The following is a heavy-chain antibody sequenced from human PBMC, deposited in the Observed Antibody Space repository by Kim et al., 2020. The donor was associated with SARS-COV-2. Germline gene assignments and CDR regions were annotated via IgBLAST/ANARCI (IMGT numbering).Heavy chain of an antibody. Sequence: GGSLRLSCVASGFTFSTSPMGWVRQAPSKGLEWVSRISWDGTRTYYADSVKGRVTMSSDKSKNMLYLHMNSLRVEDTAVYYCAKGVINSGFDYWGQGTQV. CDR3: AKGVINSGFDY. J-gene: IGHJ4*02. CDR2: ISWDGTRT. CDR1: GFTFSTSP. V-gene: IGHV3-23*01. D-gene: IGHD1-26*01.